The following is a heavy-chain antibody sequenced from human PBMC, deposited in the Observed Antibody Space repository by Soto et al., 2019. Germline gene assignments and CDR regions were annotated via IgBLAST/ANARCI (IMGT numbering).Heavy chain of an antibody. CDR2: MSYEGSNE. D-gene: IGHD4-17*01. Sequence: QVQLVESGGGVVQPGRSLRLSCAASGFGFSNCAMHWVRQAPGKGLEWVAAMSYEGSNEYYADSVKGRFTISRDNSKNTFYLQMNSLRAEDTAVYYCARDDYGAVFDPWGQGTLVTVSS. CDR1: GFGFSNCA. V-gene: IGHV3-30-3*01. J-gene: IGHJ5*02. CDR3: ARDDYGAVFDP.